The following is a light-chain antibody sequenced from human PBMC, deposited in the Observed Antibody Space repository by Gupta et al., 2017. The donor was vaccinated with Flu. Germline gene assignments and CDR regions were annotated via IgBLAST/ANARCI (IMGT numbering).Light chain of an antibody. J-gene: IGKJ1*01. CDR1: QSISTY. CDR3: QQRYRTQRT. V-gene: IGKV1-39*01. Sequence: EIELTQSPATLSSSLGDRVTIPCRASQSISTYLSWYQQKPGKAPKLLIYAASNLHSGVPARFSGSGPGTDFTLTIGSLEPEDFAIYYCQQRYRTQRTFGQGTQVEIK. CDR2: AAS.